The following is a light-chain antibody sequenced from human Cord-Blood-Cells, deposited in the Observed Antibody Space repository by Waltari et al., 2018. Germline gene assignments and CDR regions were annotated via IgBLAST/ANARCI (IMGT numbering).Light chain of an antibody. CDR1: SSDVGGYNY. CDR3: SSYTSSSTL. CDR2: EVS. J-gene: IGLJ1*01. V-gene: IGLV2-14*01. Sequence: QSALTQPASVSGSPGQSITISCTGTSSDVGGYNYVSWYQQHPGKAPKFMIYEVSKRAVRCCHCFSGCKSGNPASLTISGLQAEDEAYYYCSSYTSSSTLFGTGTKVTVL.